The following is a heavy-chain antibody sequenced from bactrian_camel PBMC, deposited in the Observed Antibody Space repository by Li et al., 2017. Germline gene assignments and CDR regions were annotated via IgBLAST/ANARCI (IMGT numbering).Heavy chain of an antibody. Sequence: VQLVESGGGSVQAGGSLRLSCARSTWKYSTYCMGWFRQAPGKEREWVAGIDRDGTTSYTDSVKDRFTISQDNAKNTVYLRMNSLKPEDTAMYYCAARGPYCYTKLSVRDFTYWGQGTQVTVS. CDR1: TWKYSTYC. V-gene: IGHV3S53*01. D-gene: IGHD2*01. CDR3: AARGPYCYTKLSVRDFTY. CDR2: IDRDGTT. J-gene: IGHJ6*01.